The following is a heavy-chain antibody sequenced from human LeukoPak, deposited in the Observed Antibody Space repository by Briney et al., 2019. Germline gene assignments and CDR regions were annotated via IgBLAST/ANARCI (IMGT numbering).Heavy chain of an antibody. CDR2: IRYDVSNK. J-gene: IGHJ5*02. D-gene: IGHD2-21*02. V-gene: IGHV3-30*02. CDR1: GFTFSIYG. CDR3: ATTRYIVVVTAIPNWFDP. Sequence: PGGSLTLSCAASGFTFSIYGMHWVRPAPAKGLDWVAFIRYDVSNKNHPDYVKGRFHISRENSKNTLYLEMNSLRAEDTAVYYCATTRYIVVVTAIPNWFDPGGQGTLVTVSS.